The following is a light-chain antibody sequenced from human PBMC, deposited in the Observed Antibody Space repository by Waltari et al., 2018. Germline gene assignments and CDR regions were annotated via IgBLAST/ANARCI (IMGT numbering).Light chain of an antibody. CDR2: AAS. Sequence: DIQMTQSPSSLSASVGDRVTTTCRASQSITIYLNWYQHKPGKAPKLLIYAASSLQGRVPTRFSGSGSGTDFNLTISTLQPEDFATYYCQQSYSALTFGGGTKVEIK. V-gene: IGKV1-39*01. CDR3: QQSYSALT. J-gene: IGKJ4*01. CDR1: QSITIY.